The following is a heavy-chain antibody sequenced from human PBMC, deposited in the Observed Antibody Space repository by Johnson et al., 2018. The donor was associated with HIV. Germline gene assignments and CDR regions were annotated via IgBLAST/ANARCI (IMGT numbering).Heavy chain of an antibody. V-gene: IGHV3-20*04. CDR2: INWNGGST. Sequence: MLLVESGGGVVQPGGSLRLSCAASGFTVSSNYMSWVRQAPGKGLEWVSGINWNGGSTGYADSVKGRFTISRDNAKNSLYLQMKSLRAEDTAVYYCATLEYSGSPGGYVSFDIWGQGTIVTVSS. D-gene: IGHD6-6*01. CDR1: GFTVSSNY. J-gene: IGHJ3*02. CDR3: ATLEYSGSPGGYVSFDI.